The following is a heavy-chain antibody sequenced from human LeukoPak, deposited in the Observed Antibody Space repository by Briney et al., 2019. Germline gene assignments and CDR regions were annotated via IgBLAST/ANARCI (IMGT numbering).Heavy chain of an antibody. CDR2: INPNNGGT. J-gene: IGHJ3*02. Sequence: ASVKVSCKASGYTFTGYFMNWVRQAPGQGLEWMGRINPNNGGTNYAQNFQVRVTMTRDTSISTAYMELSSLRSEDTAVYYCARVGDGLNDAFDIWGQGTMATVSS. V-gene: IGHV1-2*06. CDR1: GYTFTGYF. CDR3: ARVGDGLNDAFDI. D-gene: IGHD5-24*01.